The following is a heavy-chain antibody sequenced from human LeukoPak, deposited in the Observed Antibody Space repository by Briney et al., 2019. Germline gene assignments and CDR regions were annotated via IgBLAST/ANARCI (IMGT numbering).Heavy chain of an antibody. Sequence: GRSLRLSCAASGFTFDDYAMHWVRQAPGKGLEWVSGISWNSGSIGYADSVKGRFTISRDNAKNSLYLQMNSLRAEDTALYYCAKALAVAGGRYYFDYWGQGTLVTVSS. CDR3: AKALAVAGGRYYFDY. V-gene: IGHV3-9*01. D-gene: IGHD6-19*01. J-gene: IGHJ4*02. CDR2: ISWNSGSI. CDR1: GFTFDDYA.